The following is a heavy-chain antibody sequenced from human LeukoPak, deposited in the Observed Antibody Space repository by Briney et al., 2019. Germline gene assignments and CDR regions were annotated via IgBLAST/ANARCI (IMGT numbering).Heavy chain of an antibody. CDR1: GFAFSSYW. CDR3: ARGMVRGVIITPNGMDV. V-gene: IGHV3-74*01. D-gene: IGHD3-10*01. CDR2: INGDGSST. Sequence: PGGSLRLSCAASGFAFSSYWMHWVRQAPGKGLVWVSRINGDGSSTSYADSVQGRFTISRDNAKNTLYLQMNSLRAEDTAVYYCARGMVRGVIITPNGMDVWGQGTTVTVSS. J-gene: IGHJ6*02.